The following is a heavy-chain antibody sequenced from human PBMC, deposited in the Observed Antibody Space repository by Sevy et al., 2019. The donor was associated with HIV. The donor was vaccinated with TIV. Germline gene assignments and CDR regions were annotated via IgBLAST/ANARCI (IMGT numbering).Heavy chain of an antibody. J-gene: IGHJ5*02. Sequence: ASVKVSCKASGGTFSSYAISWVRQAPGQGLEWMGGIIPIFGTANYAQKFQGRVTITADESTSTAYMELSSLRSEDTAGYYCAGVTMVRGVWGWWFDPWGQGTLVTVSS. V-gene: IGHV1-69*13. D-gene: IGHD3-10*01. CDR3: AGVTMVRGVWGWWFDP. CDR1: GGTFSSYA. CDR2: IIPIFGTA.